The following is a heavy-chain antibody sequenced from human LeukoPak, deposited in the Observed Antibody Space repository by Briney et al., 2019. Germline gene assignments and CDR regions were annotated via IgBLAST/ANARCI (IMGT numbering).Heavy chain of an antibody. CDR3: ANSAGVVLVPAAITY. V-gene: IGHV4-31*03. Sequence: SETLSLTCTVSGGSVSSGGHYWSWIRQHPGKGLEWIGYIYYSGSTYYNPSLKSRITISVDTSKNQFSLELSSVTAADTAVYYCANSAGVVLVPAAITYWGQGTLVTVSS. CDR2: IYYSGST. D-gene: IGHD2-2*01. J-gene: IGHJ4*02. CDR1: GGSVSSGGHY.